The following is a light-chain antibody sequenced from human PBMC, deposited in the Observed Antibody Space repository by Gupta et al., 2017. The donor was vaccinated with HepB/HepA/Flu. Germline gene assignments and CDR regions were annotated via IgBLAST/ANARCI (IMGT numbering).Light chain of an antibody. CDR3: QQRSNWPRFT. V-gene: IGKV3-11*01. J-gene: IGKJ3*01. CDR1: QSVSSY. CDR2: DAS. Sequence: MVLTQYPATLSLSPGERATLSCRARQSVSSYLAWYQQKPGQAPRLLIYDASNRATGIPARFRGSGSGTDFTLTISSLEPEDFAVYYCQQRSNWPRFTFGPGTKVDIK.